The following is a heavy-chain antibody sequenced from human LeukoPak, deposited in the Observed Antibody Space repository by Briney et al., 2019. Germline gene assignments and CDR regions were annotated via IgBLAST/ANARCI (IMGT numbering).Heavy chain of an antibody. CDR2: ISWDGGST. CDR3: AKATTGLYSSGWDLGFDY. V-gene: IGHV3-43D*03. Sequence: GGSLRLSCAASGFTFDDYAMHWVRQAPGKGLEWVSLISWDGGSTYYADSVKGRFTISRDNSKNSLYLQMNSLRAEDTASYYCAKATTGLYSSGWDLGFDYWGQGTLVTASS. CDR1: GFTFDDYA. D-gene: IGHD6-19*01. J-gene: IGHJ4*02.